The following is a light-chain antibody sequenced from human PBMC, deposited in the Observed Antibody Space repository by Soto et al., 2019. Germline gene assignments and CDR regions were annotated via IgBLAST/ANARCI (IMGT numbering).Light chain of an antibody. CDR1: SSDVGGYSY. Sequence: QSALTQPASVSGSPGQSIAISCTGTSSDVGGYSYVSWYQQQPGKAPKLVISDVSNRPSGVSDRFSGSKSGNTASLTISGLQTEDGADYYCASYTTSSTYVFGTGTKVTVL. CDR3: ASYTTSSTYV. J-gene: IGLJ1*01. V-gene: IGLV2-14*01. CDR2: DVS.